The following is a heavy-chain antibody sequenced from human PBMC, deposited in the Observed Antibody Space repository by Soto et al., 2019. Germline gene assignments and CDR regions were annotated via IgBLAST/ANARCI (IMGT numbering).Heavy chain of an antibody. CDR1: GVSISSYY. CDR2: ISNSGST. V-gene: IGHV4-59*01. CDR3: ARVLVGAGPNDWFDP. J-gene: IGHJ5*02. Sequence: QVQLQESGPGLVKPSETLSLTCSVSGVSISSYYWSWIRQTPGMGLGWIAYISNSGSTNYNPSLNSRVTISVDTSKNQLSLRLNSVTAADSGVYYCARVLVGAGPNDWFDPWGQGALVTVSS. D-gene: IGHD2-15*01.